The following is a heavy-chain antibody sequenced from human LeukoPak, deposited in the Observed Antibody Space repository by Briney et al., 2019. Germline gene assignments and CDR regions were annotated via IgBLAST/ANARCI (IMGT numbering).Heavy chain of an antibody. V-gene: IGHV3-23*01. CDR3: AKQPVGSDYERGGLDY. CDR2: IRGSGNST. J-gene: IGHJ4*02. Sequence: GGSLRLSCGASGFTFRSYAMSWVRQAPGKGLEWVSSIRGSGNSTYYADSVKGRFTISRDNSRNTLYLQMNSLRAEDSAVYYCAKQPVGSDYERGGLDYWGQGTQVTVSS. D-gene: IGHD1-26*01. CDR1: GFTFRSYA.